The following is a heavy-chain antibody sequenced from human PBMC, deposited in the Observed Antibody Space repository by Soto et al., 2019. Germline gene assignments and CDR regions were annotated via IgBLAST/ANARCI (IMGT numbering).Heavy chain of an antibody. D-gene: IGHD2-21*02. CDR2: IYYSGRT. CDR3: ARQRTTVVTQAYFDH. V-gene: IGHV4-39*01. J-gene: IGHJ4*02. Sequence: ETLSLTCIVSGESISSSSYYWGWIRQPPGKGLEWIGSIYYSGRTYYNPSFKSRVTISIDTSKNQFSLKLSSVTATDTAVYYCARQRTTVVTQAYFDHWGQGALVTV. CDR1: GESISSSSYY.